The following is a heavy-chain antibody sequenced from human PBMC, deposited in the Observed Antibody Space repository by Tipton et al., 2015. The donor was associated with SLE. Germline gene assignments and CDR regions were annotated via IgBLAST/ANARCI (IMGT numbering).Heavy chain of an antibody. CDR2: IYPGDSDT. D-gene: IGHD6-13*01. CDR3: ARPVPASAAGSSYYSDY. CDR1: GYSFTSYW. V-gene: IGHV5-51*03. Sequence: QLVQSGAEVKKPRESLKISCRGSGYSFTSYWIGWVRQMPGKGLEWMGIIYPGDSDTRYSPSFQGQVTISADKSISTAYLQWSSLKASDTAMYYCARPVPASAAGSSYYSDYWGQGTLVTVSS. J-gene: IGHJ4*02.